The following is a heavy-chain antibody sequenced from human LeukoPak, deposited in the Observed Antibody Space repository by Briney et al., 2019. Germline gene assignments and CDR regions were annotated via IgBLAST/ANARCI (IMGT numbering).Heavy chain of an antibody. D-gene: IGHD6-13*01. V-gene: IGHV4-59*01. CDR3: ARVKARQQLEY. J-gene: IGHJ4*02. Sequence: SETLSLTCTVSGDSISSYYWSWIRQPPGKGLEWIGYIYYSGSTNYNPSLKSRVTISVDTSKNQFSLKLSSVTAADTAVYYCARVKARQQLEYWGQGTLVTVSS. CDR2: IYYSGST. CDR1: GDSISSYY.